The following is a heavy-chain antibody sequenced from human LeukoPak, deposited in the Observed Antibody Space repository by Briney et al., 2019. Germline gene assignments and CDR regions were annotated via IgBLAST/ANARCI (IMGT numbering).Heavy chain of an antibody. CDR3: ARMESLYGLGSRDY. D-gene: IGHD3-10*01. CDR2: IHYSGST. CDR1: GGSISSGNYY. J-gene: IGHJ4*02. Sequence: PSETLSLTCTVSGGSISSGNYYWSWIRQHPGKGLEWIGHIHYSGSTYHNPSLTSRVTISVDTSKNQFSLKLNSVTAADTAVYYCARMESLYGLGSRDYWGQGTLVTVSS. V-gene: IGHV4-31*03.